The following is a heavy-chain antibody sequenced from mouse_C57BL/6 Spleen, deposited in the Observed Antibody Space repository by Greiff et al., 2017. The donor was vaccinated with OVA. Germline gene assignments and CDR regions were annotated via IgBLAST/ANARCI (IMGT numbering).Heavy chain of an antibody. CDR2: IDPSDSYT. CDR3: AIDYGNLEAMDY. CDR1: GYTFTSYW. J-gene: IGHJ4*01. Sequence: QVQLQQPGAELVMPGASVKLSCKASGYTFTSYWMHWVKQRPGQGLEWIGEIDPSDSYTNYNQKFKGKSTLTVDKSSSTAYMQLSSLTSEDSAVYYCAIDYGNLEAMDYWGQGTSVTVSS. D-gene: IGHD2-1*01. V-gene: IGHV1-69*01.